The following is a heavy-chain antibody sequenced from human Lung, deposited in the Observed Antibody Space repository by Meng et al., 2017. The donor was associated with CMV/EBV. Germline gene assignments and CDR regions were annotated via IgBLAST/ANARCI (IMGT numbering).Heavy chain of an antibody. J-gene: IGHJ1*01. Sequence: QERVRESGPALVKPPETLSLTCAVSGDSNTNHNWWAWVRQPPGKGLEWIGEIPHRGSSAYNPSLKSRVSMSIDKSKNQFSLKLTSVTAADTAVYHCLRRSGGSVWGQGTLVTGSS. CDR1: GDSNTNHNW. V-gene: IGHV4-4*03. D-gene: IGHD3-10*01. CDR2: IPHRGSS. CDR3: LRRSGGSV.